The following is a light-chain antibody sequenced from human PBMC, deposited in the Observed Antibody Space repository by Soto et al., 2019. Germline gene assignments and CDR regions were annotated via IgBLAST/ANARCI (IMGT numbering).Light chain of an antibody. V-gene: IGKV3-20*01. J-gene: IGKJ2*01. CDR2: STS. CDR1: QSVDSSY. Sequence: EIVLTQSPGTQSLSPGEKATLSCRASQSVDSSYLAWYQQRPGQAPRLLIYSTSRRATGIPDRFSSRGSGTDFSLTISRLEPEDFAVYYCHQYGTPPRTFGQGTKLEI. CDR3: HQYGTPPRT.